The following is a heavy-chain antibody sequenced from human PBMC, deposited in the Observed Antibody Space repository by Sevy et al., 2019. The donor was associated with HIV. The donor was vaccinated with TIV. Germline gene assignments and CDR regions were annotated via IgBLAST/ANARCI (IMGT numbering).Heavy chain of an antibody. CDR2: ISWDAKKT. Sequence: GGSLRLSCAASGFTFDDYTMHWVRQVPGKGLEWVSLISWDAKKTDYADSVEGRFTVARDNRKNSLYLQMTSLRSEDTALYFCAKDIPGYSGFDHWGQGTLVTVS. CDR1: GFTFDDYT. J-gene: IGHJ4*02. V-gene: IGHV3-43*01. CDR3: AKDIPGYSGFDH. D-gene: IGHD3-10*01.